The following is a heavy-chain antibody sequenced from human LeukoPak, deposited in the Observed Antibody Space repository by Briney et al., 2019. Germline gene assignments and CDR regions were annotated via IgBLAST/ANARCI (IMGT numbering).Heavy chain of an antibody. CDR2: ISYDGSNK. V-gene: IGHV3-30-3*01. D-gene: IGHD2-2*02. Sequence: GRSLRLSCAASGFTFSSYAMHWVRQAPGKGLEWVAVISYDGSNKYYADSVKGRFTISRDNSKNTLYLQMNSLRAEDTAVYYCVRDRAVVPAAIGVYWGQGTLVTVSS. J-gene: IGHJ4*02. CDR1: GFTFSSYA. CDR3: VRDRAVVPAAIGVY.